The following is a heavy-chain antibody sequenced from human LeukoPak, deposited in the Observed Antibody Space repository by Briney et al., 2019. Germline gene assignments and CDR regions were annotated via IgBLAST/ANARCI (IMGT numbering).Heavy chain of an antibody. CDR3: ARHHALDYYGSGSYYYGWFDP. CDR1: GGSLSSSSYY. D-gene: IGHD3-10*01. V-gene: IGHV4-39*01. Sequence: SETLSLTCAVSGGSLSSSSYYWGWIRPPPGKGLGWIGSIYYSGSNYYNPSLKGRVTISVDTSKNQFSLKLSSVTAADTAVYYCARHHALDYYGSGSYYYGWFDPWGQGTLVTVSS. J-gene: IGHJ5*02. CDR2: IYYSGSN.